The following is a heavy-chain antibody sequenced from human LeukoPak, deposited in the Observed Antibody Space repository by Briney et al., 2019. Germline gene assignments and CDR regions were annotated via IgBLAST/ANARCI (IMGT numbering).Heavy chain of an antibody. V-gene: IGHV3-30*03. CDR1: GFTFSSYG. Sequence: GGSLRLSCAASGFTFSSYGMHWVRQAPGKGLEWVAVILYDGSNEHYTDSVRGRFTISRDNPKNTLWLQMNSLTADDTAVYYCARGEFSGLDYWGQGTLVTVSS. D-gene: IGHD5-12*01. J-gene: IGHJ4*02. CDR2: ILYDGSNE. CDR3: ARGEFSGLDY.